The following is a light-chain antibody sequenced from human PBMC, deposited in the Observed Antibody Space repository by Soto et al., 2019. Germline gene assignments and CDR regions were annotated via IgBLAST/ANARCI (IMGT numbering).Light chain of an antibody. Sequence: QSVLTQPPPESGTPGQRVPISWSGSRSNIGGNTVDWYQQLPGTAPKLLIRSNNLRPSGVTDRFSGSKSGTSASLAIKVLQYEDEADYYCGAWDDTGTGWVFRGGTTLTVL. V-gene: IGLV1-44*01. CDR3: GAWDDTGTGWV. CDR2: SNN. J-gene: IGLJ3*02. CDR1: RSNIGGNT.